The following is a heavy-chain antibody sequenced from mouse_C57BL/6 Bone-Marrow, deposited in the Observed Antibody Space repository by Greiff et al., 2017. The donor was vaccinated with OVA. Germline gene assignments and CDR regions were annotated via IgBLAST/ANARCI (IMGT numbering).Heavy chain of an antibody. CDR1: GYTFTSYW. CDR2: INPSSGYT. V-gene: IGHV1-7*01. Sequence: VKLVESGAELAKPGASVKLSCKASGYTFTSYWMHWVKQRPGQGLEWIGYINPSSGYTKYNQKFKDKATLTADKSSSTAYMQLSSLTYEDSAVYYCARSSYDYDDYFDYWGQGTTLTVSS. J-gene: IGHJ2*01. D-gene: IGHD2-4*01. CDR3: ARSSYDYDDYFDY.